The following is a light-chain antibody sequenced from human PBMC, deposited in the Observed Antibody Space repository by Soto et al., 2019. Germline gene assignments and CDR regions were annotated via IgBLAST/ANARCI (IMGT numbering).Light chain of an antibody. Sequence: QPVLTQSSSACASLESSVKLTCTVSSGHSSYIIAWHQQQPGKAPRYLMKLEGSGSYNKGSGVPDRFSGSSSGADRYLTISNLQFEDEADYYCETWDSNTHVFGGGTKVTVL. CDR1: SGHSSYI. J-gene: IGLJ3*02. CDR2: LEGSGSY. V-gene: IGLV4-60*02. CDR3: ETWDSNTHV.